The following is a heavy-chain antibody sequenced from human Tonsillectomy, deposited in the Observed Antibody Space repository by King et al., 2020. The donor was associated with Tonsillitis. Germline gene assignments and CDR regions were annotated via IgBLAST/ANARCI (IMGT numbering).Heavy chain of an antibody. Sequence: VQLQQWGAGLLKPSETLSLTCAVSGGSFSGYYWSWIRQPPGKGLEWIGEINHSGSTNYNPSLKSRVTISVDTSKNQFSLKLSSVTAADTAVYYCARGDCSSTSCYAGGWFDPWGQGTLVTVSS. CDR2: INHSGST. J-gene: IGHJ5*02. CDR1: GGSFSGYY. D-gene: IGHD2-2*01. V-gene: IGHV4-34*01. CDR3: ARGDCSSTSCYAGGWFDP.